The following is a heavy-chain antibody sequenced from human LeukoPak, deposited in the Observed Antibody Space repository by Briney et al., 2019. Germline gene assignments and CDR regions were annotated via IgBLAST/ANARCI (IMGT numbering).Heavy chain of an antibody. V-gene: IGHV4-59*01. Sequence: SETLPLTCTVSGVSISSYYRSWIRQPPGKGLEWIGYIYYSENTNYNSSLKSRVTISEDTSKNQFSLNLTSVTAADTAVYYCAGGNFYDSSGHPYHFHYWGQGTLVTVPS. CDR1: GVSISSYY. J-gene: IGHJ4*02. CDR2: IYYSENT. D-gene: IGHD3-22*01. CDR3: AGGNFYDSSGHPYHFHY.